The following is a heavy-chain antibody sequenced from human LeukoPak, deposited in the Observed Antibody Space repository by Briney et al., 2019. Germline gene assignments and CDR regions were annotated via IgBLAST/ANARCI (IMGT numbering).Heavy chain of an antibody. V-gene: IGHV3-7*01. CDR3: AKDGGGPLD. J-gene: IGHJ4*02. Sequence: PGGSLSLSCAASGFALRTSWMSWVRQAPGKGLEWVANIKEDGSEKNYVDSVKGRFTISRDNAENSLYLQMNSLRAEDTAVYYCAKDGGGPLDWGQGTLVTVSS. CDR1: GFALRTSW. CDR2: IKEDGSEK. D-gene: IGHD3-10*01.